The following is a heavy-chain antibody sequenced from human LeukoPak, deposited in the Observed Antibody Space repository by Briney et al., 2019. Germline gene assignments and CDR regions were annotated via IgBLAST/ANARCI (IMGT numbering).Heavy chain of an antibody. J-gene: IGHJ4*02. Sequence: ASVKVSCKASGYTFTGYYMHWVRQAPGQGLEWMGWINPNSDGTNYAQKFQGRVTMTRDTSISTAYMELSRLRSDDTAVYYCAREVPGYDYVWGSYRHKAFDYWGQGTLVTVSS. CDR3: AREVPGYDYVWGSYRHKAFDY. CDR2: INPNSDGT. CDR1: GYTFTGYY. V-gene: IGHV1-2*02. D-gene: IGHD3-16*02.